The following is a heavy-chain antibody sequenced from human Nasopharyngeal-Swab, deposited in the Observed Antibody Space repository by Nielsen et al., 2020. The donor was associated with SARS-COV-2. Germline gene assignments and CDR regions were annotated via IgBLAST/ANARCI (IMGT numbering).Heavy chain of an antibody. V-gene: IGHV1-69*04. CDR2: IIPLFGIA. CDR1: GGTFSTYA. D-gene: IGHD3-22*01. CDR3: AREAGDSSGYTLVFWDS. Sequence: SVKVSCKTYGGTFSTYAISWVRQAPGQGLEWMGRIIPLFGIANYAQKFQGRFTITADKSTSTAYMELISLRSEDTAVYYCAREAGDSSGYTLVFWDSWGQGTLVTVSS. J-gene: IGHJ4*02.